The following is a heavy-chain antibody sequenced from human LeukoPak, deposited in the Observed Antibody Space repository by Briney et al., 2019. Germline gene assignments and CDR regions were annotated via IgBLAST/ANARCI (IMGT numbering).Heavy chain of an antibody. V-gene: IGHV4-30-4*01. CDR1: GVSIGSADYY. J-gene: IGHJ6*02. Sequence: SETLSLTCSVSGVSIGSADYYWSWLRQSPAKGLELIGYFYYSGTTYYNPSLKSRVSVSGNTSKNQISLKLTSVTAADTAVGYCARVSHYGLDVWGHGTTVTVSS. D-gene: IGHD2/OR15-2a*01. CDR2: FYYSGTT. CDR3: ARVSHYGLDV.